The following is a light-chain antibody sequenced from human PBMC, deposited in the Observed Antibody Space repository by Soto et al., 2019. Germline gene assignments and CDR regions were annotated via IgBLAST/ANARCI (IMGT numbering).Light chain of an antibody. CDR1: QVIDNY. CDR3: QKYNSAPWT. Sequence: DLQMTQSPSSLSASVGDRVTITCRASQVIDNYLAWYQQQPGKVPRLLIYAGSILETGVPSRFTGSGSETDFTLTITSLEPEDVATYYCQKYNSAPWTFGQGTKVEIK. CDR2: AGS. J-gene: IGKJ1*01. V-gene: IGKV1-27*01.